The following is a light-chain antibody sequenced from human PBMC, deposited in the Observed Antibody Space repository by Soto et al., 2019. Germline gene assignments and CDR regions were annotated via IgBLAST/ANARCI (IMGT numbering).Light chain of an antibody. CDR3: QQYKTCSRT. CDR2: DTS. J-gene: IGKJ1*01. CDR1: QWIDDT. Sequence: MRNSQATLSVYPGEGATLSCMASQWIDDTLAWYQHKPGQTPRLLIYDTSTRATGVPTRFSGSRSGAEFTLTISSLQPDDFATYYCQQYKTCSRTFGQGTKVDIK. V-gene: IGKV3-15*01.